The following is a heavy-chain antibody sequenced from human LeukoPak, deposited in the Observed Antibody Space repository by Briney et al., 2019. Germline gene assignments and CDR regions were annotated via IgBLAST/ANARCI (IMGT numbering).Heavy chain of an antibody. CDR1: GGSFSGYY. D-gene: IGHD6-13*01. V-gene: IGHV4-34*01. CDR3: ARDLYSSKTNDAFVI. Sequence: PSETLSLTCAVYGGSFSGYYWGWIRQPPGKGLQWIGSICYSGSTYYNPSLKSRVTISLDTSKNQFSLKLSSVTAADTAVYYCARDLYSSKTNDAFVIWGQGTMVTVSS. CDR2: ICYSGST. J-gene: IGHJ3*02.